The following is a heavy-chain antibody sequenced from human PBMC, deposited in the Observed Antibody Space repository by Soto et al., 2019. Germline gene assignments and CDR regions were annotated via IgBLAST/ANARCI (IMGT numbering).Heavy chain of an antibody. CDR1: GFTFSSYA. J-gene: IGHJ6*02. V-gene: IGHV3-30-3*01. D-gene: IGHD3-22*01. Sequence: GGSLRLSCAASGFTFSSYAMHWVRQAPGKGLEWVAVISYDGSNKYYADSVKGRFTISRDNSKNTLYLQMNSLRAEDTAVYYCARGTSPHYYYDSSGTSYGMDVWGQGTTVTVSS. CDR2: ISYDGSNK. CDR3: ARGTSPHYYYDSSGTSYGMDV.